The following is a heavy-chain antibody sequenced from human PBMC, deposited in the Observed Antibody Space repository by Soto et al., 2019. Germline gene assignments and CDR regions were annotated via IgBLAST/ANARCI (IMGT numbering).Heavy chain of an antibody. CDR2: IYYSGST. Sequence: TLSLTCTVSGGSISSGGYYWSWIRQHPGKGLEWIGYIYYSGSTYYNPSLKSRVTISVDTSKNQFSLKLSSVTAADTAVYYCARGGSSWYFPIGFDGMDVWGQGTTVTVSS. J-gene: IGHJ6*02. V-gene: IGHV4-31*03. D-gene: IGHD6-13*01. CDR1: GGSISSGGYY. CDR3: ARGGSSWYFPIGFDGMDV.